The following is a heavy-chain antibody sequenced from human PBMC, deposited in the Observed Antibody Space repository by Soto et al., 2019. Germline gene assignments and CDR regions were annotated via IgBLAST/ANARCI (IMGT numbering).Heavy chain of an antibody. J-gene: IGHJ4*02. CDR2: IIPMFGTA. D-gene: IGHD5-18*01. CDR3: ASGIQLWLRRINNGYSG. V-gene: IGHV1-69*12. Sequence: QVQLVQSGAEVKKPASSVKVSCKAPGGTFSTYAISWVRQAPGQGLEWMGGIIPMFGTANYAQRFPDRVTIPADDSTNTVYMALSSLRSEDTAVYFCASGIQLWLRRINNGYSGWGQGTLVTVSS. CDR1: GGTFSTYA.